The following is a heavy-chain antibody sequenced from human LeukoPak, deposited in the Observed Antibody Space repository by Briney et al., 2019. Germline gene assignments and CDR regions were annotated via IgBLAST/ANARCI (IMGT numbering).Heavy chain of an antibody. D-gene: IGHD3-10*01. CDR1: GFTFSSYS. CDR3: ARGTMVRGVTPRDRNDY. Sequence: NSGGSLRLSCAASGFTFSSYSMNWVRQAPGKGLEWVSSISSSSSYIYYADSVKGRFTISRDNAKNSLYLQMNSLRAEDTAVYYCARGTMVRGVTPRDRNDYWGQGTLVTVSS. CDR2: ISSSSSYI. J-gene: IGHJ4*02. V-gene: IGHV3-21*01.